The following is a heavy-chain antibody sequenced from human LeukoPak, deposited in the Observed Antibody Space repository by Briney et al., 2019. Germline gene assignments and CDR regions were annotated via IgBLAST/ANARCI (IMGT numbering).Heavy chain of an antibody. Sequence: ASVKVSCTASGNTFTGYYMHWVRQAPGQGLEWMGWINPNSGGTNYAQKFQGRVTMTRDTSISTAYMELSSLSSDDTAVYYCARDLSGSYWGGFDYWGLGTLVTVSS. D-gene: IGHD1-26*01. CDR2: INPNSGGT. CDR3: ARDLSGSYWGGFDY. J-gene: IGHJ4*02. CDR1: GNTFTGYY. V-gene: IGHV1-2*02.